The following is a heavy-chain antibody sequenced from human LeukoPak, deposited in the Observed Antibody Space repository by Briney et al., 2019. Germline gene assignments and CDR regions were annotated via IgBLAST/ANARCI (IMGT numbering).Heavy chain of an antibody. V-gene: IGHV4-59*01. J-gene: IGHJ4*02. Sequence: SETLSLTCTVSGGSISSYYWSWIRQPPGKGLEWIGYIYYSGSTNYNPSLKSRVTISVDTSKNQFSLKLSSVTAADTAVYCCARVKYERYFDYWGQGTLVTVSS. D-gene: IGHD1-1*01. CDR1: GGSISSYY. CDR2: IYYSGST. CDR3: ARVKYERYFDY.